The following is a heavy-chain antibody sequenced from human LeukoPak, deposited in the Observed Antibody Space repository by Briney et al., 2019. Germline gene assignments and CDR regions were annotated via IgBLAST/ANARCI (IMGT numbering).Heavy chain of an antibody. J-gene: IGHJ4*02. V-gene: IGHV4-59*08. CDR3: ARQGDMTLFDY. D-gene: IGHD3-16*01. Sequence: ASETLSLTCSVSGGSISSYYWSWIRQPPGKGLEWIGYIYYSGSTNYNPSLKSRVTVSVDTSKNQFSLKLSSVTAADTAVYYCARQGDMTLFDYWGQGTLVTVSS. CDR2: IYYSGST. CDR1: GGSISSYY.